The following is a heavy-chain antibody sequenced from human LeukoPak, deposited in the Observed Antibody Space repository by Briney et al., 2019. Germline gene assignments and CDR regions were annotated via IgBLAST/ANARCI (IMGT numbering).Heavy chain of an antibody. D-gene: IGHD1-1*01. CDR1: GGSISSYY. J-gene: IGHJ3*01. CDR2: ISWNSGNI. CDR3: TKATGYNWNDKDAFDV. Sequence: LSLTCSVSGGSISSYYWNWIRQTPGKGLEWVAGISWNSGNIAYADSVKGRFSISRDNAENSVYLQMDGLVSEDTALYYCTKATGYNWNDKDAFDVWGQGAMVTVSS. V-gene: IGHV3-9*01.